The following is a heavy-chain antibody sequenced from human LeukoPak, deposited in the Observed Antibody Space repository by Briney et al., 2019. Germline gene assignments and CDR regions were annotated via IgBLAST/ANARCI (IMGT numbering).Heavy chain of an antibody. CDR3: ARGKQITFGGD. Sequence: IPSETLSLTCAVYGGSFSGYYWSWIRQPPGKGLEWIGEINHSGSTNYNPSLKSRVTISVDTSKNQFSLKLSSVTAADTAVYYCARGKQITFGGDWGQGTLVTVSS. CDR2: INHSGST. V-gene: IGHV4-34*01. CDR1: GGSFSGYY. D-gene: IGHD3-16*01. J-gene: IGHJ4*02.